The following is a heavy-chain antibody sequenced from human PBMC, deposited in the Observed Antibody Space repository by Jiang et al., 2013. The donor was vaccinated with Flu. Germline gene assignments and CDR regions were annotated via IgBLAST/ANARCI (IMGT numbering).Heavy chain of an antibody. J-gene: IGHJ5*02. Sequence: KPSETLSLTCAVSGDSIKSGGYYWSWIRQHTGRGLEWIGYIXKNENAYYTPSLKTRIIISVDTSKNQFSLRLTSVTAADTAQYYCARLSLSSVSPISGWFDPWGQGTLVTVSS. CDR3: ARLSLSSVSPISGWFDP. CDR2: IXKNENA. V-gene: IGHV4-31*11. CDR1: GDSIKSGGYY. D-gene: IGHD5/OR15-5a*01.